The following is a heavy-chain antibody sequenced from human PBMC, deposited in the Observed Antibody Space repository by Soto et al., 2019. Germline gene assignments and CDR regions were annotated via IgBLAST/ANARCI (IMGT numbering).Heavy chain of an antibody. V-gene: IGHV1-3*01. J-gene: IGHJ5*02. D-gene: IGHD6-19*01. CDR1: GYTFTNYA. CDR2: IYAGNGDT. Sequence: QVQLVQSGAEVKKPGASVKVSCKASGYTFTNYAIHWVRQAPGQALEWMGWIYAGNGDTKYSQKFQGSVTITRDTSATTAYMELSSLRSEATAVYYCARDRAVACSVVVNWFAPWGQGTPVTVSS. CDR3: ARDRAVACSVVVNWFAP.